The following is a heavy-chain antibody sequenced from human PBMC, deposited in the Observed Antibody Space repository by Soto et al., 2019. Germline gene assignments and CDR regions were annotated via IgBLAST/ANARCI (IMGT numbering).Heavy chain of an antibody. V-gene: IGHV3-23*04. CDR3: AKPDSDIVVVPAAFGIDY. Sequence: VQLVESGGGVVQPGRSLRLSCAASGFTFSSYAMSWVRQAPGKGLEWVSAISGSGGSTYYADSVKGRFTISRDNSKNTLYLQMNSLRAEDTAVYYCAKPDSDIVVVPAAFGIDYWGQGTLVTVSS. D-gene: IGHD2-2*01. CDR2: ISGSGGST. CDR1: GFTFSSYA. J-gene: IGHJ4*02.